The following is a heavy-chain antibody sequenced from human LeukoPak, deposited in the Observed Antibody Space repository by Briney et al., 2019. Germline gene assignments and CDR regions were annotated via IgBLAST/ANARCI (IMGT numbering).Heavy chain of an antibody. Sequence: GGSLRLSCAASGFTVSSNYMSWVRQAPGKGLEWVSVIYSGGSTYYADSVKGRFTISRDNSKNTLYLQMNSLRAEDTAVYYCATGMKYYYYMDVWGKGTTVTVSS. CDR3: ATGMKYYYYMDV. V-gene: IGHV3-53*01. CDR1: GFTVSSNY. J-gene: IGHJ6*03. D-gene: IGHD1-14*01. CDR2: IYSGGST.